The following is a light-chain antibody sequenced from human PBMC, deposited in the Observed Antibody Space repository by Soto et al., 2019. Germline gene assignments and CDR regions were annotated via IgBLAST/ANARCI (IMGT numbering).Light chain of an antibody. CDR2: GAS. CDR3: QQYNNWPGYT. J-gene: IGKJ2*01. Sequence: EIVMTQSPATLSVSPGERATLSCSASQSVSSNLAWYQQKPGQAPRLLIYGASTRATGIPARFSGSGSGTECTLTVSSLQSEDFAVYYCQQYNNWPGYTFGQGTKLEIK. V-gene: IGKV3-15*01. CDR1: QSVSSN.